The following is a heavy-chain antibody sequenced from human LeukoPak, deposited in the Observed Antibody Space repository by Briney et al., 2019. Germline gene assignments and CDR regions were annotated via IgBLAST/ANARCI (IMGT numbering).Heavy chain of an antibody. CDR2: ISYDGSNK. CDR1: GFTFSSYG. V-gene: IGHV3-30*03. Sequence: GGSLRLSCAASGFTFSSYGMHWVRQAPGKGLEWVAVISYDGSNKYCADSVKGRFTISRDNSKNTLYLQMNSLRAEDTAVYYCASGMVTKTPFGYWGQGTLVTVSS. J-gene: IGHJ4*02. D-gene: IGHD5-18*01. CDR3: ASGMVTKTPFGY.